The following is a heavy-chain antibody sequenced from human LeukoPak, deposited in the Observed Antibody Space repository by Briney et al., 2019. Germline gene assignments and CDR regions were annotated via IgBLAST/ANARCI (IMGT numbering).Heavy chain of an antibody. Sequence: GGSLRLSCAASGFTFSSYAMSWVRQAPGKGLEWVSAISGSGGSTYYADSVKGRFTISRDNSKSTLYLQMSSLRAEDTAVYYCAKDLHWGFDYWGQGTLVTVSS. CDR2: ISGSGGST. CDR3: AKDLHWGFDY. V-gene: IGHV3-23*01. D-gene: IGHD7-27*01. J-gene: IGHJ4*02. CDR1: GFTFSSYA.